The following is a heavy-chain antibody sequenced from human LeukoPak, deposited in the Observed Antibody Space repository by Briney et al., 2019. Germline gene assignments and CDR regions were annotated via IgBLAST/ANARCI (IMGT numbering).Heavy chain of an antibody. Sequence: GGSLRLSCAASGFTVSSNYMSWVRQAPGKGLEWVSVIYSGGSTYYADSVKGRFTISRDNSKNTLYLQMNSLRAEDTAVYYCARENVISRYSSSWRELNWFDPWGQGTLVTVSS. D-gene: IGHD6-13*01. V-gene: IGHV3-53*01. CDR2: IYSGGST. J-gene: IGHJ5*02. CDR3: ARENVISRYSSSWRELNWFDP. CDR1: GFTVSSNY.